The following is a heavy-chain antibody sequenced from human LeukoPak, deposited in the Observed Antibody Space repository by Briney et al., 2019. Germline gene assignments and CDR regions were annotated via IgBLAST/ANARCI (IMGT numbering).Heavy chain of an antibody. Sequence: GGSLRLSGAASGFTFSSYAMSWVRQAPGKGLEWVSVISNTGGSTFYADSVKGRFTISRDNSKNTLYLQMNSLRAEDTAVYYCAKRASGSGTSLYYFDYWGQGTLVTVSS. CDR2: ISNTGGST. CDR1: GFTFSSYA. D-gene: IGHD3-10*01. J-gene: IGHJ4*02. CDR3: AKRASGSGTSLYYFDY. V-gene: IGHV3-23*01.